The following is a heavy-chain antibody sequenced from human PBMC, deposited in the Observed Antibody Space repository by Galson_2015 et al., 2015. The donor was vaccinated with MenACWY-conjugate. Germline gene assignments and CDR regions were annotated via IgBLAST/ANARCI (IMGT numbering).Heavy chain of an antibody. CDR1: FTNYW. V-gene: IGHV5-51*01. CDR3: ARHPPGGRGMDV. J-gene: IGHJ6*02. D-gene: IGHD1-26*01. Sequence: FTNYWIAWVRQMPGKGLEWVGLIDPVNSNIRYSPSFQGQVTISADESISTAYLQWSSLKASDTATYYCARHPPGGRGMDVWGRGTTVTVSS. CDR2: IDPVNSNI.